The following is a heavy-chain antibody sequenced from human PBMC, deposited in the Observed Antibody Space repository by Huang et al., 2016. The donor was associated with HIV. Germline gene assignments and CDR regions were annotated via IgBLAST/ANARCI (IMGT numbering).Heavy chain of an antibody. D-gene: IGHD6-13*01. J-gene: IGHJ5*01. CDR3: AREGITPSGTEVSGFDF. Sequence: QVQLVQSGAEVKKPGASVTISCKASGFSILIYYIHWVRQAPGQGLEWMGIINPRGGSADYAQKVKGRVTMTRDTSTRTLYMERSSLRSEDTAVYYCAREGITPSGTEVSGFDFWGQGTPVSVSS. CDR2: INPRGGSA. V-gene: IGHV1-46*03. CDR1: GFSILIYY.